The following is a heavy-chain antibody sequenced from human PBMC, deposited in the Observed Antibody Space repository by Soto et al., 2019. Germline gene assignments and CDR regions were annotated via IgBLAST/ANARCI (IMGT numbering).Heavy chain of an antibody. J-gene: IGHJ3*02. CDR1: GGSISSGGYY. CDR2: IYYSGST. D-gene: IGHD3-16*02. CDR3: ARVHIMITFGGVIVPSDAFDI. V-gene: IGHV4-31*11. Sequence: LSLTCAVSGGSISSGGYYWSWIRRHPGKGLEWIGYIYYSGSTYYNPSLKSRVTISVDTSKNQFSLKLSSVTAADTAVYYCARVHIMITFGGVIVPSDAFDIWGQGTMVTVSS.